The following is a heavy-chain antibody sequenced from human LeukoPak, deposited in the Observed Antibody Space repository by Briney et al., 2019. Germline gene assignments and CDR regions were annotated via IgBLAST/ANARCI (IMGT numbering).Heavy chain of an antibody. D-gene: IGHD1-26*01. CDR3: ARVGWNIVGATDAFDI. J-gene: IGHJ3*02. CDR2: MNPNSGNT. CDR1: GYTFTSYD. Sequence: ASVKVSCKASGYTFTSYDINWVRQATGQGLEWMGWMNPNSGNTGYAQKFQGRVTMTRNTSISTAYMELSSLRSEDTAVYYCARVGWNIVGATDAFDIWGQGTMVTVSS. V-gene: IGHV1-8*01.